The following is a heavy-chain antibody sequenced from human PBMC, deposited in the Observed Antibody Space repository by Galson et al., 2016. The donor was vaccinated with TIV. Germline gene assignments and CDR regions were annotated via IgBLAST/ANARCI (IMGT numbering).Heavy chain of an antibody. D-gene: IGHD3-9*01. CDR1: GYSFTSYW. Sequence: QSGAEVKKPGDSLKISCKGSGYSFTSYWIAWVRQMPGKGLELMGVIHPGDSDTRYSPSFQGQVSISADRSISTAYLQWSSLKASDTAMYYCAKQLDFDQRVLDVFHIGGQGNFLTVS. V-gene: IGHV5-51*01. J-gene: IGHJ3*02. CDR3: AKQLDFDQRVLDVFHI. CDR2: IHPGDSDT.